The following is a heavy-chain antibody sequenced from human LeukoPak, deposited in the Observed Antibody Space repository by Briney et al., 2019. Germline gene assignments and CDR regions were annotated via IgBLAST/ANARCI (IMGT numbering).Heavy chain of an antibody. V-gene: IGHV5-10-1*01. CDR2: IDPSDSYT. J-gene: IGHJ5*02. CDR1: GYRFTNYW. D-gene: IGHD2-2*01. Sequence: GESLRISCKGSGYRFTNYWISWVRQMPGKGLEWMGRIDPSDSYTSYSPSFQGHVTISVDKSICTAYLQWSSLEASDTAMYYCARRVVVPTAGSFDPWGQGTLVIVSS. CDR3: ARRVVVPTAGSFDP.